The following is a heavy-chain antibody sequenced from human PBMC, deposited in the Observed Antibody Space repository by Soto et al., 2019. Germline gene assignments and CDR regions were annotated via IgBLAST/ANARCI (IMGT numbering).Heavy chain of an antibody. CDR2: IIPIFGTA. CDR3: AYNLPAASYYYGMDV. D-gene: IGHD2-2*01. V-gene: IGHV1-69*13. J-gene: IGHJ6*02. CDR1: GGTFSSYA. Sequence: PGPSVKVSCKASGGTFSSYAISWVRQAPGQGLEWMGGIIPIFGTANYAQKFQGRVTITADESTSTAYMELSSLRSEDTAVYYCAYNLPAASYYYGMDVWGQGTTVTVSS.